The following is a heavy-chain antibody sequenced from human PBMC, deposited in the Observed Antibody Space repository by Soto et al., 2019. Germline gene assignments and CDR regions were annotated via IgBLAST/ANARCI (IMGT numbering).Heavy chain of an antibody. V-gene: IGHV3-11*01. CDR2: ISSGGNTR. Sequence: GGSLRLSCAASGFTFSDYYMSWIRQAPGKGLEWVSYISSGGNTRHYADSVKGRFTISRDNAKNSMYLQMNSLRAEDTAVYYCARDGGSGLQVRESYYYHMDVWGKGTTVTVSS. CDR3: ARDGGSGLQVRESYYYHMDV. CDR1: GFTFSDYY. D-gene: IGHD2-15*01. J-gene: IGHJ6*03.